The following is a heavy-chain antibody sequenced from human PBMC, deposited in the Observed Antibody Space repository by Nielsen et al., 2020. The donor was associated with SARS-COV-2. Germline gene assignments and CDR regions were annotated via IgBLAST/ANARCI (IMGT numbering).Heavy chain of an antibody. CDR1: GGSISSGGYY. V-gene: IGHV4-31*03. J-gene: IGHJ4*02. CDR3: ARWLTGTGDY. Sequence: SETLSLTCTVSGGSISSGGYYWSWIRQRPGKGLEWIGYIYYSGSTYYNPSLKSRVTISVDTSKNQFSLKLSSVTAADTAVYYCARWLTGTGDYWGQGTLVTVSS. CDR2: IYYSGST. D-gene: IGHD1-20*01.